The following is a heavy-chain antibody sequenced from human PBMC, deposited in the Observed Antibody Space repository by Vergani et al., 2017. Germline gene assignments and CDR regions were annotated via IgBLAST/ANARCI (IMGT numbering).Heavy chain of an antibody. J-gene: IGHJ4*02. Sequence: QLQLQESGPGLVKPSETLSLTCTVSGGSISSSSYYWGWIRQPPGKGLEWIGSIYYSGSTYYNPSRKSRVTISVDTSKNQFSLKLSSVTAADTAVYYCARHRGSSGLRGGYFDYWGQGTLVTVSS. CDR2: IYYSGST. CDR1: GGSISSSSYY. V-gene: IGHV4-39*01. D-gene: IGHD6-19*01. CDR3: ARHRGSSGLRGGYFDY.